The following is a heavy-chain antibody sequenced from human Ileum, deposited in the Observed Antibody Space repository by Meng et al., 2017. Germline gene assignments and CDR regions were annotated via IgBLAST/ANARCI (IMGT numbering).Heavy chain of an antibody. CDR1: GVSIPSTYW. D-gene: IGHD6-19*01. CDR2: ISHGGST. CDR3: AAKAVAVPADS. Sequence: VQSPGPGPGLLQPSGTLSLTCTVAGVSIPSTYWGSWVRQPPGKGLEWIGEISHGGSTNYNPSLHGRVTISLDKSKNQFSLNLNSVTAADTAVYYCAAKAVAVPADSWGQGALVTVSS. J-gene: IGHJ5*01. V-gene: IGHV4-4*02.